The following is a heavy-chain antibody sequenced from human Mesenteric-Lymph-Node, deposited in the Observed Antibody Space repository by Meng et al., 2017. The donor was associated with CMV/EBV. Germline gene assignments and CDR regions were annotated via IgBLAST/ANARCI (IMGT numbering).Heavy chain of an antibody. Sequence: SETLSPTCTVSGGSTSSISSYWGWIRQPPGRGLEWIGNIFYSGRTYSNPSLKSRVTVSVDTSKNQFSLKVYSVTAADTAVYYCARLGPTVFDYWGQGTLVTVSS. CDR2: IFYSGRT. CDR3: ARLGPTVFDY. CDR1: GGSTSSISSY. V-gene: IGHV4-39*01. D-gene: IGHD1-14*01. J-gene: IGHJ4*02.